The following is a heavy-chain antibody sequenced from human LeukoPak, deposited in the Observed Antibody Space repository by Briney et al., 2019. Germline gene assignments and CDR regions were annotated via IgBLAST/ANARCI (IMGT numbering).Heavy chain of an antibody. CDR2: ISGSGGST. D-gene: IGHD4-17*01. J-gene: IGHJ4*02. CDR1: GFTFSSYG. Sequence: GGSLRLSCAASGFTFSSYGMSWVRQAPGKGLEWVSAISGSGGSTYYADSVKGRFTISRDNSKNTLYLQMNSLRAEDTAVYYCAKDLNPGTTVTTTGFDYWGQGTLVTVSS. CDR3: AKDLNPGTTVTTTGFDY. V-gene: IGHV3-23*01.